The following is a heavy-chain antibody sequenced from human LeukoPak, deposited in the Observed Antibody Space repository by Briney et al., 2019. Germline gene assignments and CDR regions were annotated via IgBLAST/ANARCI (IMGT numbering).Heavy chain of an antibody. D-gene: IGHD1-26*01. V-gene: IGHV3-74*01. CDR1: GFTFSSYW. J-gene: IGHJ4*02. CDR2: IASDGSST. CDR3: ARSAPELELLYYFYY. Sequence: GGSLRLSCAASGFTFSSYWMNWVRHAPGKGLVWVSRIASDGSSTTYADSVKGRFSISRDNAKKTLYLQMNRLRFEDTAVFYFARSAPELELLYYFYYWGQGTLVTVSS.